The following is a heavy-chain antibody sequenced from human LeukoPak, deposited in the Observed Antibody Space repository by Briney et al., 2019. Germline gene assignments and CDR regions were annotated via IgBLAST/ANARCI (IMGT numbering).Heavy chain of an antibody. V-gene: IGHV3-11*05. CDR1: GFMFTDYY. J-gene: IGHJ4*02. CDR2: ISPSSAYT. CDR3: ARDLVAAATTGGYYFEY. Sequence: PAGSLRLSCAASGFMFTDYYMSWFRQTPGKGLEGLSYISPSSAYTNFADSVKGRFTISRDNAKNSLYLQMNSLRVEDTAVYYCARDLVAAATTGGYYFEYWGQGTLVTVSS. D-gene: IGHD6-25*01.